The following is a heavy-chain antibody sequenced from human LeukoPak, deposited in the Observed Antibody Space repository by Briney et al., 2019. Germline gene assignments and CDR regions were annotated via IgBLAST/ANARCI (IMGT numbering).Heavy chain of an antibody. CDR2: IYHSGST. CDR1: GYSISSGYY. Sequence: PSETLSLTCTVSGYSISSGYYWGWIRQPPGKGLEWIGSIYHSGSTYYNPSLKSRVTISVDTSKNQFSLKLSSVTAADTAVYYCARGHYYDSSRYYYYMDVWGKGTTVTVSS. J-gene: IGHJ6*03. D-gene: IGHD3-22*01. CDR3: ARGHYYDSSRYYYYMDV. V-gene: IGHV4-38-2*02.